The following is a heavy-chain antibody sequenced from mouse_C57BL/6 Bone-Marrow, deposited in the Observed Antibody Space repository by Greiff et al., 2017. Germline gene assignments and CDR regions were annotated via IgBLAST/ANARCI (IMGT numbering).Heavy chain of an antibody. CDR3: ARHIMY. V-gene: IGHV5-12*01. Sequence: EVKVVESGGGLVQPGGSLKLSCAASGFTFSDYYMYWVRQTPEKRLEWVAYISNGGGSTYYPSPVKGRFTISKYNAKNSLYLQMSRLKSEDTAMYYCARHIMYWGQGTLVTVSA. J-gene: IGHJ3*01. CDR1: GFTFSDYY. CDR2: ISNGGGST. D-gene: IGHD1-1*01.